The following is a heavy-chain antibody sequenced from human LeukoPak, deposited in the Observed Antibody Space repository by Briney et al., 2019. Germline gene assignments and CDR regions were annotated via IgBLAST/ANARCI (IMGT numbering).Heavy chain of an antibody. CDR1: GYTFTSYY. D-gene: IGHD3-10*01. V-gene: IGHV1-2*02. Sequence: ASVKVSCKASGYTFTSYYMHWVRQAPGQGLEWMGWINPNSGGTNYAQKFQGRVTMTRDTSISTAYMELSRLRSDDTAVYYCARNLDSGNEIDYWGQGTLVTVSS. CDR3: ARNLDSGNEIDY. CDR2: INPNSGGT. J-gene: IGHJ4*02.